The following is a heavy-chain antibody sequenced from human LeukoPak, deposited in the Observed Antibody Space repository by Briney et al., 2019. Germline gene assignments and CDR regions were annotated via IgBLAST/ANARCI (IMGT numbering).Heavy chain of an antibody. CDR2: ISSNGGST. J-gene: IGHJ4*02. CDR1: GFTFSSYA. Sequence: PGGSLRLSCAASGFTFSSYAMHWVRQAPGKGLEYVSAISSNGGSTYYANPVKGRFTISRDNSKNTLYLQMGSLRAEDMAVYYCARDSERIFGVVTLPLPPVDYWGQGTLVTVSS. D-gene: IGHD3-3*01. V-gene: IGHV3-64*01. CDR3: ARDSERIFGVVTLPLPPVDY.